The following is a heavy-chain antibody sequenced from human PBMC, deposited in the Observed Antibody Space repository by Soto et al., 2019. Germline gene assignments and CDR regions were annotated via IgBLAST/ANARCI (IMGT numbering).Heavy chain of an antibody. CDR3: ARSNSSSRYYYYYYGMDV. D-gene: IGHD6-6*01. V-gene: IGHV1-2*04. CDR2: INPNSGGT. J-gene: IGHJ6*02. Sequence: PVKLSCKASGYTFNGYLINWRRLAPEQGLEWMGWINPNSGGTNYAQKFQGWVTMTRDTSISTAYMELSRLRSDDTAVYYCARSNSSSRYYYYYYGMDVWGQGTTVTVSS. CDR1: GYTFNGYL.